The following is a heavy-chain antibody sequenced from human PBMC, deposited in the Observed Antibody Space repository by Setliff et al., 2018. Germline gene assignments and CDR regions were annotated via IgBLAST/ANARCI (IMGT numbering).Heavy chain of an antibody. J-gene: IGHJ4*02. Sequence: SETLSLTCTVSGGSISSGYYWGWIRQPPGKGLEWIGSIYHSGSTYYNPSLKSRVTISVDTSKNQFSLKLSSVTAADTAVYYCARDGPAVLRYFDWLLYYFDYWGQGTLVTVSS. CDR3: ARDGPAVLRYFDWLLYYFDY. CDR1: GGSISSGYY. V-gene: IGHV4-38-2*02. D-gene: IGHD3-9*01. CDR2: IYHSGST.